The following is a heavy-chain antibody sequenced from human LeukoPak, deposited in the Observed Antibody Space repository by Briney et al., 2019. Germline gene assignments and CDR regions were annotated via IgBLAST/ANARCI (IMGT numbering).Heavy chain of an antibody. D-gene: IGHD3-22*01. CDR3: ARRGAYYYDSSGYYWDY. CDR1: GYSLTSYW. CDR2: IYPGDSDT. V-gene: IGHV5-51*01. J-gene: IGHJ4*02. Sequence: GESLKISCKGSGYSLTSYWIGWVRQMPGKGLEWMGIIYPGDSDTRYSPSFQGQVTISADKSISTAYLQWSSLKASDTAMYYCARRGAYYYDSSGYYWDYWGQGTLVTVSS.